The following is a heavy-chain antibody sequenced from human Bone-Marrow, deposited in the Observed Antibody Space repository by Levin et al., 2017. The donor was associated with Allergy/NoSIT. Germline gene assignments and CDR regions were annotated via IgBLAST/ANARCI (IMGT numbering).Heavy chain of an antibody. Sequence: SGPTLVKSTQTLTLTCTFSGFSLSTSGVGVGWFRQPPGEALEWLALIYWDDAKRYSPSLESRLSITKDTSKNQVVLTMTNMDPVDTATYYCARRIWTYYGRSGYPLFDPWGQGALVTVSS. CDR3: ARRIWTYYGRSGYPLFDP. CDR2: IYWDDAK. V-gene: IGHV2-5*02. D-gene: IGHD3-22*01. CDR1: GFSLSTSGVG. J-gene: IGHJ5*02.